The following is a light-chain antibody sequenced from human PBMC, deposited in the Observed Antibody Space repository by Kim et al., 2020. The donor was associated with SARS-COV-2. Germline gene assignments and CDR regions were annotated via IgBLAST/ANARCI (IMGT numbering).Light chain of an antibody. J-gene: IGKJ4*01. CDR1: QSVGRY. CDR3: QQRSNWPLT. Sequence: EIVLTQSPATLSLSPGERAILPCRASQSVGRYLTWHQQKPGQAPRLLIFDASNRATGIPARFSGSGSGTDFTLTISSLEPEDFAVYYCQQRSNWPLTFGGGTKVDIK. V-gene: IGKV3-11*01. CDR2: DAS.